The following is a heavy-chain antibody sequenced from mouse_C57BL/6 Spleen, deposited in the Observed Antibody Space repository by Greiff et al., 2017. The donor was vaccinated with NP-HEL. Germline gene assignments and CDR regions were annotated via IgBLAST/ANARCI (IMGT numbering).Heavy chain of an antibody. CDR3: AREVLLTGTRVGFDY. J-gene: IGHJ2*01. CDR2: INPGSGGT. CDR1: GYAFTNYL. V-gene: IGHV1-54*01. D-gene: IGHD4-1*01. Sequence: QVHVKQSGAELVRPGTSVKVSCKASGYAFTNYLIEWVKQRPGQGLEWIGVINPGSGGTNYNEKFKGKATLTADKSSSTAYMQLSSLTSEDSAVYFCAREVLLTGTRVGFDYWGQGTTLTVSS.